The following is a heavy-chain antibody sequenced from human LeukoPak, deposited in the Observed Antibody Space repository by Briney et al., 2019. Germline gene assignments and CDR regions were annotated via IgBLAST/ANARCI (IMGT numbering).Heavy chain of an antibody. D-gene: IGHD1-26*01. CDR2: ISSSSDYI. V-gene: IGHV3-21*01. Sequence: TPGGSLRLSCAASGFTFSTYTMNWVRQAPGRGLEWVSSISSSSDYIYYADSVRGRFIISRDNAKNSLYLQMTSLRAEDTAVYYCARGLSGSQGALDYWGQGTLVTVSS. CDR1: GFTFSTYT. J-gene: IGHJ4*02. CDR3: ARGLSGSQGALDY.